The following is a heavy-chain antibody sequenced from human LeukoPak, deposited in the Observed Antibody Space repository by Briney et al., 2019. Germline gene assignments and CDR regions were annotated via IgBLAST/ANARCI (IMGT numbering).Heavy chain of an antibody. CDR2: ISWNSGSI. J-gene: IGHJ4*02. CDR3: AKRGFDY. V-gene: IGHV3-9*01. Sequence: PGGSLRLSCVASGFTFDDYAMHWVRQAPGKGLEWVSGISWNSGSIGYADSVKGRFTISRDNAKNSLYLQMNSLRAEDTAVYYCAKRGFDYWGQGTLVTVSS. CDR1: GFTFDDYA. D-gene: IGHD3-10*01.